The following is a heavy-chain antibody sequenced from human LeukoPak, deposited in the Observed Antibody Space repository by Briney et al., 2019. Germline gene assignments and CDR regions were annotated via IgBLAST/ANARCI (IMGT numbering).Heavy chain of an antibody. J-gene: IGHJ5*02. Sequence: GSSVKVSCKASGGTFISYAISWVRQAPGQGLEWMGGIIPIFGTANYAQKFQGRVTITADESTSTAYMELSSLRSEDTAVYYCARGGAYYDFWSGYSEQSWFDPWGQGTLVTVSS. CDR2: IIPIFGTA. V-gene: IGHV1-69*01. CDR3: ARGGAYYDFWSGYSEQSWFDP. D-gene: IGHD3-3*01. CDR1: GGTFISYA.